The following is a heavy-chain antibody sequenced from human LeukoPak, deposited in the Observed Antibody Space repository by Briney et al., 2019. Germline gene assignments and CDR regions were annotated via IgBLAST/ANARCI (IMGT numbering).Heavy chain of an antibody. CDR3: ARGGGGYSYGLGY. CDR1: GFTFSSYA. D-gene: IGHD5-18*01. CDR2: ISYYRNNK. V-gene: IGHV3-30-3*01. Sequence: PGGSLRLSCAASGFTFSSYALHWVRQAPGKGLEWVAVISYYRNNKFYADSVKGRFTISRDNSKNTLYLQMNSLRAEDTAVYYCARGGGGYSYGLGYWGQGTLVTVSS. J-gene: IGHJ4*02.